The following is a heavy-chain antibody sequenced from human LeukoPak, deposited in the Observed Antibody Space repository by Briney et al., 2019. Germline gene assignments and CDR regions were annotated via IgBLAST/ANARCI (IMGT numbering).Heavy chain of an antibody. J-gene: IGHJ5*02. CDR3: ARRDGIPGSTKCLDP. Sequence: GESLKISCQGSGYSFASYWIGWVRQVPGKGLEWMGIIYPGDSDTRYSPSFQGQVTISADKSISTAYLQWSRLKASDTAMYYCARRDGIPGSTKCLDPRGKETLVTASS. CDR1: GYSFASYW. CDR2: IYPGDSDT. V-gene: IGHV5-51*01. D-gene: IGHD1-14*01.